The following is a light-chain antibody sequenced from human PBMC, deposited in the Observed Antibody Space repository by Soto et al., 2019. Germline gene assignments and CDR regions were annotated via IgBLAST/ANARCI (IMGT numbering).Light chain of an antibody. CDR3: GTWDSSLSAYV. CDR2: ENN. V-gene: IGLV1-51*02. Sequence: QAVVTQPPSVSAAPGQKVTISCSGSSSNIGNNYVSWYQQLPGTAPKLLIYENNKRPSGIPDRFSGSKSGTSATLGITGLQTGDDADYYCGTWDSSLSAYVFGTGTKLTVL. CDR1: SSNIGNNY. J-gene: IGLJ1*01.